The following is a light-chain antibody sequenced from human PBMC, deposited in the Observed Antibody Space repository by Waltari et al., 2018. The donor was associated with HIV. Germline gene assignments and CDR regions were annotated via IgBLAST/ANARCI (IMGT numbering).Light chain of an antibody. V-gene: IGKV1-39*01. CDR1: QSTSSY. CDR3: QQTYSTPPT. CDR2: AAS. Sequence: DIQKTQSPSSLSASVGDRVTSICRASQSTSSYLNWCQQKPGKAPQLLIYAASSLQSGVPSRFSGSGSGTDFTLTISSLQPEDFATYYCQQTYSTPPTFGQGTKVEIK. J-gene: IGKJ1*01.